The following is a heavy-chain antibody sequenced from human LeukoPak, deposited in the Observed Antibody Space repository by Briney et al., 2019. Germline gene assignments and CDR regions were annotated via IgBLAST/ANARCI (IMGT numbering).Heavy chain of an antibody. Sequence: GGSLRLSCAASGFTFSSYVMHWVRQAPGKGLEWVAVISYDGSNKYYADSVKGRFTISRDNSKNTLYLQMNSLRAEDTAVYYCAKARIYRDYYDSSGYYPDFDYWGQGTLVTVSS. CDR3: AKARIYRDYYDSSGYYPDFDY. J-gene: IGHJ4*02. CDR2: ISYDGSNK. D-gene: IGHD3-22*01. CDR1: GFTFSSYV. V-gene: IGHV3-30*18.